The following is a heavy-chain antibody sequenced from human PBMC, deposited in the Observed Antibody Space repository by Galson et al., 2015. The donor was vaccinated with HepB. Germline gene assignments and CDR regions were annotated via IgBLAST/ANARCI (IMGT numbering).Heavy chain of an antibody. CDR2: IKQDGSEK. Sequence: SLRLSCAASGFTFSSYWMSWVRQAPGKGLEWVANIKQDGSEKYYVDSVRGRFTISRDNAKNSLYLQMNSLRAEDTAVYYCAKDRAQYYDFWSGYQTPSGMDVWGQGTTVTVSS. CDR1: GFTFSSYW. V-gene: IGHV3-7*03. CDR3: AKDRAQYYDFWSGYQTPSGMDV. D-gene: IGHD3-3*01. J-gene: IGHJ6*02.